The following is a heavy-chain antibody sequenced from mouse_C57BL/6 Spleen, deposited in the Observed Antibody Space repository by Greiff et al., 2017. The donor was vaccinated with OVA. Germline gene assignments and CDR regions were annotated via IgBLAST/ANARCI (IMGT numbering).Heavy chain of an antibody. D-gene: IGHD5-1*01. CDR2: IRSKSNNYAT. CDR3: VRHRYLYAMDY. CDR1: GFSFNTYA. V-gene: IGHV10-1*01. Sequence: EVQVVESGGGLVQPKGSLKLSCAASGFSFNTYAMNWVRQAPGKGLEWVARIRSKSNNYATYYADSVKDRFTISRDDSESMLYLQMNNLKTEDTAMYYCVRHRYLYAMDYWGQGTSVTVSS. J-gene: IGHJ4*01.